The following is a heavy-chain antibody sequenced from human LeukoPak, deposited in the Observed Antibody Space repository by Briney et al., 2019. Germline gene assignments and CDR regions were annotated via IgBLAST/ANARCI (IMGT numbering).Heavy chain of an antibody. Sequence: SETLSLTCTVSGGSISSYYWSWIRQPAGKGLEWIGRIYTSGSTNYNPSLKSRVTMSVDTSKNQLSLKLSSVTAADTAVYYCARGPDSSWYNNWFDPWGQGTLVTVSS. CDR1: GGSISSYY. V-gene: IGHV4-4*07. D-gene: IGHD6-13*01. J-gene: IGHJ5*02. CDR3: ARGPDSSWYNNWFDP. CDR2: IYTSGST.